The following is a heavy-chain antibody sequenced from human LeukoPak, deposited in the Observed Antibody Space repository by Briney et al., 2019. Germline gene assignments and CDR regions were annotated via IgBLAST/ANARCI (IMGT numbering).Heavy chain of an antibody. D-gene: IGHD5-24*01. J-gene: IGHJ4*02. CDR2: IYPGNSDT. V-gene: IGHV5-51*01. CDR1: GYILTNNW. Sequence: GESLKISCKISGYILTNNWIGWVRQVPGKGLEWMGLIYPGNSDTKYSPSFQGQVTFSVDKSISTAHLHWSSLKASDTAMYYCARLGGYNQGMGFDYWGQGTLVTVSS. CDR3: ARLGGYNQGMGFDY.